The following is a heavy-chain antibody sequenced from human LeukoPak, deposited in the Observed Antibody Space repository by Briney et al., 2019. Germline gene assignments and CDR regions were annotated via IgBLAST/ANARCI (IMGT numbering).Heavy chain of an antibody. Sequence: PSETLSLTCAVYGGSFSGHYWTWIRQPPGKGLEWIGEINHSGSTNYNPSLKSRVTISVDTSNKQFSLKLTSVTAADTAVYYCARWWGFDPWGQGTLVTVSS. CDR1: GGSFSGHY. CDR3: ARWWGFDP. D-gene: IGHD2-15*01. CDR2: INHSGST. V-gene: IGHV4-34*01. J-gene: IGHJ5*02.